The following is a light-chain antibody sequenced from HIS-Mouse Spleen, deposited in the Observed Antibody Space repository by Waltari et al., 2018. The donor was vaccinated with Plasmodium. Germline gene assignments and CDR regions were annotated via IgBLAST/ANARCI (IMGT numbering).Light chain of an antibody. Sequence: DIQMTQSPSAMSASVGDSVTITCRASQGISKYLAWFQQKPGKVPKSLIYAASSLQSGVPSRFSGSGSGTEFTLTISSLQPEDFATYYCLQHNSYPMYTFGQGTKLEIK. V-gene: IGKV1-17*03. CDR1: QGISKY. CDR3: LQHNSYPMYT. CDR2: AAS. J-gene: IGKJ2*01.